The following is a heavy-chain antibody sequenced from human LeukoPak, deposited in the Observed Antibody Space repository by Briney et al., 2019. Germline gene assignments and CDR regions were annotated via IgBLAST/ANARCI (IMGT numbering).Heavy chain of an antibody. CDR1: GFTFSSYG. CDR3: ATSRLTTVTDYYFDY. CDR2: IRYDGSNK. Sequence: GGSLRLSCAASGFTFSSYGMHWVRQAPGKGLEWVAFIRYDGSNKYYADSVKGRFTISRDNSKNTLYLQMSSLRSEDTAVYYCATSRLTTVTDYYFDYWGQGTLVTVS. J-gene: IGHJ4*02. V-gene: IGHV3-30*02. D-gene: IGHD4-17*01.